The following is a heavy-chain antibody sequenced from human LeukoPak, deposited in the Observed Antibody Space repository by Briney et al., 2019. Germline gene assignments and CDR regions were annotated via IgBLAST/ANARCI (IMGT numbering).Heavy chain of an antibody. CDR2: IYHSGST. V-gene: IGHV4-38-2*02. CDR3: ARRVGVAIDY. CDR1: GYSISSGYY. Sequence: SETLSLTCTVSGYSISSGYYWGWIRPPPRKGLEGIGSIYHSGSTYYNPSLKSRVTISVDTSKNQFSLKLSSVTAADTAVYCGARRVGVAIDYWGQGTLVTVSS. D-gene: IGHD2-21*01. J-gene: IGHJ4*02.